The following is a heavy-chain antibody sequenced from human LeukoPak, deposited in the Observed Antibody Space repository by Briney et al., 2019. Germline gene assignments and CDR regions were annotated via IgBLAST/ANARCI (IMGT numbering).Heavy chain of an antibody. V-gene: IGHV3-48*02. CDR1: GFTFSNYG. D-gene: IGHD2-2*01. Sequence: PGRSLRLACAASGFTFSNYGMHWVRQAPGKGLEWISFISTGSGSIYYPDSVKGRFTISRDNARNSLSLQMNSLRDDDTAVYYCARGSSRAFDYWGQGTLVTVSS. CDR2: ISTGSGSI. J-gene: IGHJ4*02. CDR3: ARGSSRAFDY.